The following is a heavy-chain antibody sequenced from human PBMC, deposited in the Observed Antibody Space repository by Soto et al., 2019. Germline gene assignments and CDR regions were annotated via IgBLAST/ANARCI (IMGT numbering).Heavy chain of an antibody. V-gene: IGHV3-30-3*01. CDR3: ARETKWLVQGAFDI. J-gene: IGHJ3*02. Sequence: GGSVRLSCAASGFTFSSYAMHWVRQAPGKGLEWVAVISYDGSNKYYADSVKGRFTISRDNSKNTLYLQMNSLRAEDTAVYYCARETKWLVQGAFDIRGQGTMVIVSS. CDR1: GFTFSSYA. CDR2: ISYDGSNK. D-gene: IGHD6-19*01.